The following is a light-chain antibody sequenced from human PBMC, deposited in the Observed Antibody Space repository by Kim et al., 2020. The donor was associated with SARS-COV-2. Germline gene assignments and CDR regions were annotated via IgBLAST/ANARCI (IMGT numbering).Light chain of an antibody. CDR1: RNLGSN. CDR3: QQYNSWPQT. V-gene: IGKV3D-15*01. Sequence: EIVMTQSPATLSLSPGERATLSCRASRNLGSNLAWYQHKPGQAPRLLIYGASTRATGIPARFSGSGSGTEFTLAISSLQSEDFAVYYCQQYNSWPQTFGQGTKLEIK. J-gene: IGKJ2*01. CDR2: GAS.